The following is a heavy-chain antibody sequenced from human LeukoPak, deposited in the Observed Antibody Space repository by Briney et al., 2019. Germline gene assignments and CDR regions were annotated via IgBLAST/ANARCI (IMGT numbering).Heavy chain of an antibody. CDR2: ISSNGDIT. Sequence: GGSLRLSCAASGFTFSSYAMSWVRQAPGKGLEWVSAISSNGDITYYADSVRGRFTISRDNSKNTVFLQMNSLRAEDTAVYYCATVKRDCSGGSCYSYDYWGQGTLVTVSS. CDR1: GFTFSSYA. V-gene: IGHV3-23*01. J-gene: IGHJ4*02. CDR3: ATVKRDCSGGSCYSYDY. D-gene: IGHD2-15*01.